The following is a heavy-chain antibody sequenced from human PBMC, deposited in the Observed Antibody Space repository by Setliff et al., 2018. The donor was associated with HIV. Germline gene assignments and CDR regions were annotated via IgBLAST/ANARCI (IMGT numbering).Heavy chain of an antibody. J-gene: IGHJ6*02. CDR3: ARESPDGLDV. Sequence: SETLSLTCTVSGGSISSYYWSWIRQPAGKGLEWIGRIQGNGDTTYNPSLKSRVTISRDTAKNEFSVKLTSVTAADTAVYYCARESPDGLDVWGQGTTVTVSS. V-gene: IGHV4-4*07. CDR2: IQGNGDT. CDR1: GGSISSYY.